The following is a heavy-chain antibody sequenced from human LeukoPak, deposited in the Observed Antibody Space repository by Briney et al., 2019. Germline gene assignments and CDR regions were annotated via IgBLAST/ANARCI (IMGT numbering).Heavy chain of an antibody. J-gene: IGHJ4*02. D-gene: IGHD3-22*01. CDR2: ISTSSSYI. CDR3: ARGLADSSGYRPLDY. Sequence: GGSLRLSCAASGFTLSTYNMKWVRQAPRKGLEWVSSISTSSSYIYYADSVKGRFTISRDNARNSLYLQMNSLGAEDTAVYYCARGLADSSGYRPLDYWGQGTLVTVSS. CDR1: GFTLSTYN. V-gene: IGHV3-21*01.